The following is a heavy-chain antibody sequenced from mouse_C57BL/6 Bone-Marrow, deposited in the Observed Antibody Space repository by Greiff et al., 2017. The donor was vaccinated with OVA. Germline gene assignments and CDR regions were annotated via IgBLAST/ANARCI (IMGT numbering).Heavy chain of an antibody. D-gene: IGHD1-1*01. CDR2: IDPSDSYT. CDR1: GYTFTSYW. Sequence: QVQLQQSGAELVMPGASVKLSCKASGYTFTSYWMHWVKQRPGQGLEWIGEIDPSDSYTNYNQKFKGKSTLTVDKSSSTAYMQLSSLTSEDSAVYYCASFHYYGSSYGAWFAYWGQGTLVTVSA. J-gene: IGHJ3*01. V-gene: IGHV1-69*01. CDR3: ASFHYYGSSYGAWFAY.